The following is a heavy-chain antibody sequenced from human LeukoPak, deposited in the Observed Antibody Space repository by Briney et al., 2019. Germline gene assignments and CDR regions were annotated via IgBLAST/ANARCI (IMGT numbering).Heavy chain of an antibody. CDR2: IYYSGTT. CDR3: SLFGGGIAASDY. V-gene: IGHV4-59*01. Sequence: PSGTLSLTCPFTGGTISRYYLSWLRQPPGKGLEWIGYIYYSGTTNYNPSLKSGGTIFVVQSKNQLFLMLMTVTAEDTAFSYCSLFGGGIAASDYWGQGTLVTVS. D-gene: IGHD3-16*02. J-gene: IGHJ4*02. CDR1: GGTISRYY.